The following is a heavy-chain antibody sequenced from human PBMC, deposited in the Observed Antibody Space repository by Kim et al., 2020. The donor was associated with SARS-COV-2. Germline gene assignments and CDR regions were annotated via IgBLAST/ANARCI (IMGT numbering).Heavy chain of an antibody. J-gene: IGHJ6*02. D-gene: IGHD3-10*01. V-gene: IGHV4-34*01. CDR2: INHSGST. Sequence: SETLSLTCAVYGGSFSGYYWSWIRQPPGKGLEWIGEINHSGSTNYNPSLKSRVTISVDTSKNQFSLKLSSVTAADTAVYYCARGQGFGELSLSQHYYYYGMDVWGQGTTVTVTS. CDR1: GGSFSGYY. CDR3: ARGQGFGELSLSQHYYYYGMDV.